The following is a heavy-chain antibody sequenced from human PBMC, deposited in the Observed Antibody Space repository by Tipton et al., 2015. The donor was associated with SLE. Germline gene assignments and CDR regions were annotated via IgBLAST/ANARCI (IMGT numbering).Heavy chain of an antibody. CDR2: IYYSGST. J-gene: IGHJ4*02. CDR3: AREDVSEGATNYFDY. CDR1: GGSVSSCSYY. V-gene: IGHV4-61*01. Sequence: TLSLTCTVSGGSVSSCSYYWSWFRQPPGKGLEWIGYIYYSGSTNYNPSPKSRVTISVDTSKNQFSLKLSSVTAADTAVYYCAREDVSEGATNYFDYWGQGTLVTVSS. D-gene: IGHD5-12*01.